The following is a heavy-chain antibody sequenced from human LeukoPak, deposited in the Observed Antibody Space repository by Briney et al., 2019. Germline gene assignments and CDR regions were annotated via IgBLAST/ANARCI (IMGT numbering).Heavy chain of an antibody. CDR2: INHSGST. CDR1: GGSFSGYY. CDR3: ARRPLVAYDSSGYYFDY. D-gene: IGHD3-22*01. Sequence: SETLSLTCAVYGGSFSGYYWSWIRQPPGKGLEWIGEINHSGSTNYNPSLKSRVTISVDTSKNQFSLKLSSVTAADTAVYYCARRPLVAYDSSGYYFDYWGQGTLVTVSS. V-gene: IGHV4-34*01. J-gene: IGHJ4*02.